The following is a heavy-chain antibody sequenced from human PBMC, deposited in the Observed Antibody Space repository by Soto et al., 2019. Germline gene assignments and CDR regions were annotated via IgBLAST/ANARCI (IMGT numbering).Heavy chain of an antibody. V-gene: IGHV1-69*13. CDR1: GGTFSSYA. J-gene: IGHJ5*02. CDR3: ARDPGEGYSSWFDP. Sequence: ASVNVSCKASGGTFSSYAISWVRQAPGQGLEWMGGIIPIFGTADYAQKFQGGVTITADESTGTAYMELSSLRSEDTAVYYCARDPGEGYSSWFDPWGQGTLVTVSS. D-gene: IGHD4-4*01. CDR2: IIPIFGTA.